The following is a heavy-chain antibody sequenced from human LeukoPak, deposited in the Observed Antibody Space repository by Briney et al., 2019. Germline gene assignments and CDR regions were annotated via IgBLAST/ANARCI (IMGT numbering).Heavy chain of an antibody. CDR3: ARGWLAETTVVTPYNY. CDR2: IIPIFGTA. J-gene: IGHJ4*02. D-gene: IGHD4-23*01. V-gene: IGHV1-69*13. CDR1: GGTFSSYA. Sequence: SVTVSCTASGGTFSSYAISWVRQAPGQGPEWMGGIIPIFGTANYAQKFQGRVTITADESTSTAYMELSSLRSDDTAVYYCARGWLAETTVVTPYNYWGQGTLVTVSS.